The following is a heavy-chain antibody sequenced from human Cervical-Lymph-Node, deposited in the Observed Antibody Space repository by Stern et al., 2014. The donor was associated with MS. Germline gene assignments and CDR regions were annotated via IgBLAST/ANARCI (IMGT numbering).Heavy chain of an antibody. J-gene: IGHJ4*02. CDR3: ARASYYGSGSHAYY. D-gene: IGHD3-10*01. Sequence: VQLVESGGGLVKPGGSLSLPCSATGFTFSDYYMALIRQAPGKGLGWISYITSAGTMYYADSVKGRFTISRDNAKNSLNLQMNSLRAEDTAIYYCARASYYGSGSHAYYWGQGTLVTVSS. V-gene: IGHV3-11*01. CDR1: GFTFSDYY. CDR2: ITSAGTM.